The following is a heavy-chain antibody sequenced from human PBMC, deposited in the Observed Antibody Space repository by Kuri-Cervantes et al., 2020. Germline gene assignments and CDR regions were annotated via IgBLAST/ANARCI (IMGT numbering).Heavy chain of an antibody. CDR1: GYIFTNYG. D-gene: IGHD3-22*01. Sequence: ASVKVSCKTSGYIFTNYGIGWVRQAPGQGLEWMGWMNPNSGNTGYAQKFQGRVTMTRNTSISTAYMELSSLRSEDTAVYYCARAPYNYYYDSSGQANDYWGQGTLVTVSS. CDR2: MNPNSGNT. J-gene: IGHJ4*02. V-gene: IGHV1-8*01. CDR3: ARAPYNYYYDSSGQANDY.